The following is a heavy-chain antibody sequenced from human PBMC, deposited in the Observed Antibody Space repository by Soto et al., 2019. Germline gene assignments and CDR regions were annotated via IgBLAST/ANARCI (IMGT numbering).Heavy chain of an antibody. CDR2: IYYSGST. V-gene: IGHV4-30-4*01. Sequence: TLSLTCTVSGGSISSGDYDWSCIRQPPGKGLEWIGYIYYSGSTYYNPSLKSRVTISVDTSKNQFSLKLSSVTAADTAVYYCARELALVYGDYAFAFDIWGQGTMVTVSS. D-gene: IGHD4-17*01. J-gene: IGHJ3*02. CDR1: GGSISSGDYD. CDR3: ARELALVYGDYAFAFDI.